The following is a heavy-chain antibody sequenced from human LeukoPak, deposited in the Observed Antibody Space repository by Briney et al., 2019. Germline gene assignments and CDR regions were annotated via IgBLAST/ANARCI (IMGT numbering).Heavy chain of an antibody. D-gene: IGHD1-7*01. Sequence: PGGSLRLSCAASGFIFDDYGMSWVRQAPGKGLEWVSAISGSGVSTYYADSVKGRFTVSRDNSKNTLYLQMSSLRAEDTAVYYCAKDERNWNYNLASQTYDWGQGTLVTVSS. J-gene: IGHJ4*02. CDR2: ISGSGVST. CDR1: GFIFDDYG. V-gene: IGHV3-23*01. CDR3: AKDERNWNYNLASQTYD.